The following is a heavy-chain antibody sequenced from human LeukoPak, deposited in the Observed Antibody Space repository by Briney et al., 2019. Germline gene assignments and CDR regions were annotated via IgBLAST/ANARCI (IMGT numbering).Heavy chain of an antibody. D-gene: IGHD4-17*01. J-gene: IGHJ5*02. CDR3: ATVKYDYGDPVGWFDP. V-gene: IGHV3-23*01. CDR1: GFPFSASA. CDR2: ILSTGTT. Sequence: GGSLRLSCAASGFPFSASAMTWVRQAPGKGLEWVSHILSTGTTYYADSVRGRFTISRDNSKNSLYLLMTSLRADDTAVYYCATVKYDYGDPVGWFDPWGQGTLVTVSS.